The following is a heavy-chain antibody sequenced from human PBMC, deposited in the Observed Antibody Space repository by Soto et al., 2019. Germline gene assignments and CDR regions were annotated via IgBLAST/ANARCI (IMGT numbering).Heavy chain of an antibody. V-gene: IGHV3-74*01. D-gene: IGHD5-18*01. CDR3: GRGGGAGMVKYGMDV. J-gene: IGHJ6*02. CDR2: VSSDGSST. CDR1: GFTFSDYW. Sequence: EVQLVESGGGLVQPGGSLRLSCAASGFTFSDYWMHWVRQAPGKGLVWVSRVSSDGSSTTYADSVKGRFTISRDTAKNTLYLQMNIRRAEDTAVYYCGRGGGAGMVKYGMDVWGQGTTVTVSS.